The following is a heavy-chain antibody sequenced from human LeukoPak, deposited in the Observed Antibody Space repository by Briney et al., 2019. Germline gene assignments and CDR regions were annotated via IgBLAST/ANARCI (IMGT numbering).Heavy chain of an antibody. J-gene: IGHJ6*02. Sequence: ASVKVSCKASGYTFTSYGISWVRQATGQGLEWMGWINPNSGNTDYAQKLQGRVTMTRNTSISTAYMELSSLRSEDTAVYYCARSDFWSGYYTGGMDVWGQGTTVTVSS. D-gene: IGHD3-3*01. CDR2: INPNSGNT. CDR3: ARSDFWSGYYTGGMDV. V-gene: IGHV1-8*02. CDR1: GYTFTSYG.